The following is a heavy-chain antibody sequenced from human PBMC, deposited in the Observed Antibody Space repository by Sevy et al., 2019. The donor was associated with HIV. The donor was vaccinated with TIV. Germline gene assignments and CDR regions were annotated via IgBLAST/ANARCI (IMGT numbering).Heavy chain of an antibody. CDR1: GFTFSNAW. CDR3: TTDGRGYCSGGSCYSVNYYYYYMDV. J-gene: IGHJ6*03. D-gene: IGHD2-15*01. CDR2: IKSKTDGGTT. Sequence: GGSLRLSCAASGFTFSNAWMSWVRQAPGKGLEWVGRIKSKTDGGTTDNAAPVKGRFTISRDDSKNTLYLQMNSLKTEDKAVYYCTTDGRGYCSGGSCYSVNYYYYYMDVWGKGTTVTVSS. V-gene: IGHV3-15*01.